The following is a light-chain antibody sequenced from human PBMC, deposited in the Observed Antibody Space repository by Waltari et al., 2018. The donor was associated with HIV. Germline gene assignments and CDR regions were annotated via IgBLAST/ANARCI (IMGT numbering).Light chain of an antibody. Sequence: VLTQSPSTLSVSLGEGASLSCRASQTVNNNLAWYPQRPGQAPRLLIYDASRRATAIPDRFSGSGSGTEFNLTISSLQSEDLALYVCQQYKKWPETFGLGTKVEIK. CDR2: DAS. J-gene: IGKJ1*01. CDR1: QTVNNN. V-gene: IGKV3D-15*01. CDR3: QQYKKWPET.